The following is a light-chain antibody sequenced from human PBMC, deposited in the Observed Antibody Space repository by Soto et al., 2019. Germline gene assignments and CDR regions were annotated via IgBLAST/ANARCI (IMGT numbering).Light chain of an antibody. V-gene: IGKV3-20*01. CDR3: QQYGISGT. CDR1: QSVSSSY. CDR2: DAS. J-gene: IGKJ1*01. Sequence: EIVLTQSPGTLSLSPGERATLSCRASQSVSSSYLAWYQQKPGQAPRLLIYDASSRATGIPDRFSGSGSGTDFTLTISRLEPEDFAVYYCQQYGISGTFGQGTKVEIK.